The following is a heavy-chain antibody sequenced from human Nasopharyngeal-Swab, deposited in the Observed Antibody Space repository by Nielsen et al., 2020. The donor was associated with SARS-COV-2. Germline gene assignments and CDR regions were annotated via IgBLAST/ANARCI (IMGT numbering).Heavy chain of an antibody. CDR1: GYTLTELS. CDR2: FDPEDGET. CDR3: ATTPRRFLEWFLFDY. D-gene: IGHD3-3*01. V-gene: IGHV1-24*01. Sequence: ASVTVSCKVSGYTLTELSMHWVRQAPGNGLEWMGGFDPEDGETIYAQKFQGRVTMTEDTSTDTAYMELSSLRSEDTAVYYCATTPRRFLEWFLFDYWGQGTLVTVSS. J-gene: IGHJ4*02.